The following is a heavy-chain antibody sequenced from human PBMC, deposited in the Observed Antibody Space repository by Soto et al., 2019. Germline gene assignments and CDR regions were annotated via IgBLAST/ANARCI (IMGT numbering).Heavy chain of an antibody. D-gene: IGHD2-21*02. CDR1: GGTFSSYA. J-gene: IGHJ1*01. Sequence: QVQLVQSGAEVKKPGSSVKVSCKASGGTFSSYAISWVRQAPGQGLEWMGGIIPIFGTANYAQKFQGRVTITADKSTSTAYMELSSLRSEDTAVYYCAREGRCSHGGGNSVFCNFQHLGQGTLVTVSS. CDR2: IIPIFGTA. V-gene: IGHV1-69*06. CDR3: AREGRCSHGGGNSVFCNFQH.